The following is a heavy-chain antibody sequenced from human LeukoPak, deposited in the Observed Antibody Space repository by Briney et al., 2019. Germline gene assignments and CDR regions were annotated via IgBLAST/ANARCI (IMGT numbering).Heavy chain of an antibody. Sequence: SETLSLTCTVSGGSISSYYWSWIRQPAGKGLEWIGRIYTSGSTNYNPSLKSRVTMSVDTSKNQFSLKLSSVTAADTAVYYCARALGYCSGGNCSLTTINAFDIWGQGTMVTVSS. CDR1: GGSISSYY. CDR3: ARALGYCSGGNCSLTTINAFDI. CDR2: IYTSGST. V-gene: IGHV4-4*07. J-gene: IGHJ3*02. D-gene: IGHD2-15*01.